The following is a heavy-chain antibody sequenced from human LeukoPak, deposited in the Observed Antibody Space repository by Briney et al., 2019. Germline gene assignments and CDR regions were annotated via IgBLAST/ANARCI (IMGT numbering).Heavy chain of an antibody. J-gene: IGHJ4*02. Sequence: GRSLRLFCAASGFTFSSYAMHWVRQAPGKGLEWVAVISYDGSNKYYADSVKGRFTISRDNSKNTLYLQMNSLRAEDTAVYYCALPGYDSSGYYYFDYWGQGTLVTVSS. V-gene: IGHV3-30-3*01. D-gene: IGHD3-22*01. CDR3: ALPGYDSSGYYYFDY. CDR1: GFTFSSYA. CDR2: ISYDGSNK.